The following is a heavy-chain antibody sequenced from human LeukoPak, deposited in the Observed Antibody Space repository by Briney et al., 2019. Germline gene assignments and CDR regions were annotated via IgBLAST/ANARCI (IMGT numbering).Heavy chain of an antibody. Sequence: ASVKVSCKVSEYTLSELSIHWVRQTPEKGLEWMGGVDPEEDELIYAQKFQGRVTMTEDTSTHTAYMELSSLTSDDTAVYYCATRNSYSSSGAFDIWGQGTMVTVSS. V-gene: IGHV1-24*01. CDR1: EYTLSELS. D-gene: IGHD6-6*01. CDR2: VDPEEDEL. CDR3: ATRNSYSSSGAFDI. J-gene: IGHJ3*02.